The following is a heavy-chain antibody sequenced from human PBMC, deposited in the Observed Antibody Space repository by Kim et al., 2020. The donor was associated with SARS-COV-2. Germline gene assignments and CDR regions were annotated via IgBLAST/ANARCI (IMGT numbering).Heavy chain of an antibody. Sequence: GESLKISCQGSGYIFTSSWINWVRQMPGKGLEWMGRINPSDSYTSYSPFFQGRVTISTDTSISAAYLQWSGLKASDTAMYYCATGGIDYFDFWGQGTLVTVPS. V-gene: IGHV5-10-1*01. CDR3: ATGGIDYFDF. CDR2: INPSDSYT. CDR1: GYIFTSSW. J-gene: IGHJ5*01. D-gene: IGHD3-16*01.